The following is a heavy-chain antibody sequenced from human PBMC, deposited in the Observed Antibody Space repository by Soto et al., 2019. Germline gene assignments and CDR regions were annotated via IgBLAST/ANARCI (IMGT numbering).Heavy chain of an antibody. CDR3: AKGEGDLLYSLMDV. CDR1: GFTFDDYA. V-gene: IGHV3-9*01. D-gene: IGHD2-21*01. CDR2: ISWNSGSI. J-gene: IGHJ6*04. Sequence: GGSLRLSCAASGFTFDDYAMHWVRQAPGKGLEWVSGISWNSGSIGYADSVKGRFTISRDNAKNSLYLQMNSLRAKDTALYYCAKGEGDLLYSLMDVWGKGTTVTVYS.